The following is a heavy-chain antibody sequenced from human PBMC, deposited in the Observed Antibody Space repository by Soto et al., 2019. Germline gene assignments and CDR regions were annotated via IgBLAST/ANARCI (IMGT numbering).Heavy chain of an antibody. J-gene: IGHJ4*02. Sequence: ASVTVSCKASVGTFSSYAISCVRPAPGQGLEWMGWISAYNGNTNYAQKLQGRVTMTTDTSTSTAYMELRSMRSDDTAVYYCARGGLYYDFWSGSPPTFDYWGQGTLVTAPQ. D-gene: IGHD3-3*01. CDR1: VGTFSSYA. CDR3: ARGGLYYDFWSGSPPTFDY. CDR2: ISAYNGNT. V-gene: IGHV1-18*01.